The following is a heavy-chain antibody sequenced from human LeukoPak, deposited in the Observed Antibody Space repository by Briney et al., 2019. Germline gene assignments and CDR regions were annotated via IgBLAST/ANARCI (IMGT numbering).Heavy chain of an antibody. V-gene: IGHV3-53*01. Sequence: GGSLRLSCTVSGFTVSSNSMSWVRQAPGKGLEWVSFIYSDNTHYSDSVKGRFTISRDNAKNTLYLQMNSLRAEDTAVYYCAELGITMIGGVWGKGTTVTISS. D-gene: IGHD3-10*02. CDR3: AELGITMIGGV. CDR1: GFTVSSNS. J-gene: IGHJ6*04. CDR2: IYSDNT.